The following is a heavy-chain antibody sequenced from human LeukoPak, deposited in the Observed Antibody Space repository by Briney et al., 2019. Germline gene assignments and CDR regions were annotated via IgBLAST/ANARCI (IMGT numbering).Heavy chain of an antibody. CDR2: INHSGST. V-gene: IGHV4-34*01. CDR3: AKIGFGYSMDV. D-gene: IGHD2-2*03. Sequence: SETLSLTCAVYGGSFSGYYWSWIRQPPGKGLEWIGEINHSGSTNYNPSLKSRVTISVDTSKNQFSLKLSSVTAADTAVYYCAKIGFGYSMDVWGKGTTVTVSS. CDR1: GGSFSGYY. J-gene: IGHJ6*03.